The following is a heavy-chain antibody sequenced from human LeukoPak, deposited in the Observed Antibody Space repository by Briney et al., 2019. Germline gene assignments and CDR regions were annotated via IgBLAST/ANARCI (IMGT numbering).Heavy chain of an antibody. CDR3: AAMVRGVKSTDY. CDR1: GYSISSGYY. J-gene: IGHJ4*02. V-gene: IGHV4-38-2*02. D-gene: IGHD3-10*01. Sequence: SETLSLTCTVSGYSISSGYYWGWIRQPPGKGLEWIGSIYHSGSTYYNPSLKSRVTISVDTSKNQFSLKLSSVTTADTAVYYCAAMVRGVKSTDYWGQGTLVTVSS. CDR2: IYHSGST.